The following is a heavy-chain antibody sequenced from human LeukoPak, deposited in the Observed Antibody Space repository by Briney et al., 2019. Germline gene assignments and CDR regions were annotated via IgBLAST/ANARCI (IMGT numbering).Heavy chain of an antibody. Sequence: SETLSLTCAVYGGSFSGYYWSWIRQPPGKGLEWIGEINHSGSTNYNPSLKSRVTISVDTSKNQFSLKLSSVTAADTAVYYCARPRRYYDSSGYYEIDYWGQGTLVTVSS. V-gene: IGHV4-34*01. D-gene: IGHD3-22*01. CDR3: ARPRRYYDSSGYYEIDY. J-gene: IGHJ4*02. CDR1: GGSFSGYY. CDR2: INHSGST.